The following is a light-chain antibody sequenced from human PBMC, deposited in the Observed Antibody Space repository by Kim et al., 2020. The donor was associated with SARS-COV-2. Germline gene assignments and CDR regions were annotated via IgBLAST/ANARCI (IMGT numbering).Light chain of an antibody. Sequence: EIVMTQSPDTLSVSPGERATLSCRASQSVSRNLAWYQQKPGQAPRLLIYGASTRATGIPARFSGSGSGADFTLTISSLQSEDFAVYYCQQYNEWPPLTFGGGTKVDIK. CDR1: QSVSRN. CDR3: QQYNEWPPLT. V-gene: IGKV3-15*01. J-gene: IGKJ4*01. CDR2: GAS.